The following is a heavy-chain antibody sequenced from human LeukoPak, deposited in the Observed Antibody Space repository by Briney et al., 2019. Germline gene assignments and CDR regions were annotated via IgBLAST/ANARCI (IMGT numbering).Heavy chain of an antibody. Sequence: GASVKVSRKASGYTFTGYYMHWVRQAPGQGLEWMGRINPNSGGTNYAQKFQGRVTMTRDTSISTAYMELSRLRSDDTAVYYCARDLGIFGVVSAYWGQGTLVTVSS. CDR3: ARDLGIFGVVSAY. J-gene: IGHJ4*02. V-gene: IGHV1-2*06. D-gene: IGHD3-3*01. CDR2: INPNSGGT. CDR1: GYTFTGYY.